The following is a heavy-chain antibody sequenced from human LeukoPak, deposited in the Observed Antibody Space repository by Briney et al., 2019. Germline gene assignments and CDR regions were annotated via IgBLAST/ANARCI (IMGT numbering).Heavy chain of an antibody. CDR1: GGSISSRTYY. D-gene: IGHD2-2*01. Sequence: SETLSLTCTVSGGSISSRTYYWSWIRQPAGKGLEWIGRIYTSGSTNYNPSLKSRVTISVDTSKNQFSLKLSSVTAADTAVYYCTRVVSPVPDYFDYWGQGTLVTVSS. J-gene: IGHJ4*02. CDR3: TRVVSPVPDYFDY. V-gene: IGHV4-61*02. CDR2: IYTSGST.